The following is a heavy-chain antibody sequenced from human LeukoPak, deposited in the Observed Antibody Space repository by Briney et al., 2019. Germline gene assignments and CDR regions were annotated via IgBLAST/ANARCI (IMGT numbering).Heavy chain of an antibody. J-gene: IGHJ5*02. V-gene: IGHV5-51*01. CDR3: ASGCSSTSCLNWFDP. D-gene: IGHD2-2*01. CDR1: GYRFTSYW. CDR2: IYPGDSDT. Sequence: GESLKISCKGSGYRFTSYWIGWVRQMLGKGLEWMGIIYPGDSDTRYSPSFQGQVTISADKSISTAYLQWSSLKASDTAMYYCASGCSSTSCLNWFDPWGQGTLVTVSS.